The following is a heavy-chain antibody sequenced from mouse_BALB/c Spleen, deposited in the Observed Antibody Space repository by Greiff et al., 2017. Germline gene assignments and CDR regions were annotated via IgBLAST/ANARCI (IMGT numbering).Heavy chain of an antibody. CDR1: GYTFTSYW. CDR3: ARRGPLYAMDY. D-gene: IGHD3-3*01. V-gene: IGHV1-7*01. Sequence: QVQLQQSGAELAKPGASVKMSCKASGYTFTSYWMHWVKQRPGQVLEWIGYINPSTGYTEYNQKFKDKATLTADKSSSTAYMQLSSLTSEDSAVYYCARRGPLYAMDYWGQGTSVTVSS. CDR2: INPSTGYT. J-gene: IGHJ4*01.